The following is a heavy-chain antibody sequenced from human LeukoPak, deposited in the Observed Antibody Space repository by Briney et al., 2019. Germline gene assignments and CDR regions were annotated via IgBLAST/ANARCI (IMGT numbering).Heavy chain of an antibody. CDR3: AKGPGYSSENPFDF. D-gene: IGHD6-19*01. CDR1: GFTFSSYG. V-gene: IGHV3-30*18. J-gene: IGHJ4*01. CDR2: ISYDGSNK. Sequence: GGSLRLSCAASGFTFSSYGMHWVRQAPGKGLEWVAVISYDGSNKYYADSVKGRFTISRDNSKNTVYLLMNSLRAEDTAVYYCAKGPGYSSENPFDFWGQEPWSPSPQ.